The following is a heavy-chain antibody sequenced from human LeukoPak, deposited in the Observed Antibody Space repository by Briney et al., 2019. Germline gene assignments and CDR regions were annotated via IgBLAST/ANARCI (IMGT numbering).Heavy chain of an antibody. CDR2: LIPIFETA. V-gene: IGHV1-69*05. D-gene: IGHD5-18*01. CDR1: GGTFSSYA. Sequence: SVKVSCKASGGTFSSYALSWVRQAPGQGREWMGGLIPIFETANYAQKFQGRVTITTDESTSTAYMELSVLRSEDTAVYYCAKGGYSSAYGDSWGQGTLVTVSS. CDR3: AKGGYSSAYGDS. J-gene: IGHJ4*02.